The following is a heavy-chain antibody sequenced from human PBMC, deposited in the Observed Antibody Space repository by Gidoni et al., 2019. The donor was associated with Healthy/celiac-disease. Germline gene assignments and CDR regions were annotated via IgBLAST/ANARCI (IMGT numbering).Heavy chain of an antibody. J-gene: IGHJ3*02. V-gene: IGHV3-13*04. Sequence: EVQLVESGGGLVQPGGSLRLSCAASGFTFSSYDMHWVRQATGKGLEWVSAICTAGDTYYPGSVKGRFTISRENAKNSLYLQMNSLRAGDTAVYYCARENHDIPNAFDIWGQGTMVTVSS. CDR1: GFTFSSYD. D-gene: IGHD3-9*01. CDR3: ARENHDIPNAFDI. CDR2: ICTAGDT.